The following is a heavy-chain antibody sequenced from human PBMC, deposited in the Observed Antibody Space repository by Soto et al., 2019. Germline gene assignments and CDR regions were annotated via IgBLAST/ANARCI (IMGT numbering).Heavy chain of an antibody. J-gene: IGHJ4*02. CDR1: GFTFSGSA. Sequence: EVQLVESGGGLVQPGESLKLSCAVSGFTFSGSAMHWVRQASGKGLEWDGRIRSKANNYATAYAASVKGRFTISRDDSKNTAYLQMNSLKSEDTAVYYCTRGYGDYVRDYWGQGTLVTVSS. D-gene: IGHD4-17*01. CDR2: IRSKANNYAT. CDR3: TRGYGDYVRDY. V-gene: IGHV3-73*01.